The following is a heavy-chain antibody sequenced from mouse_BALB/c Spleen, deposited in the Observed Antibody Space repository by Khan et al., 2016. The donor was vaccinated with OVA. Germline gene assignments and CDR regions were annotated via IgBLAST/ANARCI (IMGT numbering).Heavy chain of an antibody. J-gene: IGHJ3*01. CDR3: TRSGYSAWFAY. CDR2: NDPENGET. CDR1: GFNIKDYY. Sequence: VQLKQSGAELVRPGALVKLSCKASGFNIKDYYMHWVKQRPEQGLEWIGWNDPENGETVYDPKFQGKANITADTSSKTAYLQLSSLTSGDTAVYYCTRSGYSAWFAYWGQGTPVTVS. V-gene: IGHV14-1*02.